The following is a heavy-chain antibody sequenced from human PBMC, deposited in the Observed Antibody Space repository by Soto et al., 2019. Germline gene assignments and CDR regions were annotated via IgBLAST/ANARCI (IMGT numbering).Heavy chain of an antibody. CDR3: VGGQYYFDY. J-gene: IGHJ4*02. CDR2: ISYDGSNK. CDR1: GFPFTTYG. Sequence: QVQLVESGGGVVQPGRSLRLSCAASGFPFTTYGMHWVREGPGKGLEWVAVISYDGSNKYYADSVKGRFTTSRDNSKNALYLDMNSLIPEDTALYYCVGGQYYFDYRGQGTLVTVSS. D-gene: IGHD3-10*01. V-gene: IGHV3-30*03.